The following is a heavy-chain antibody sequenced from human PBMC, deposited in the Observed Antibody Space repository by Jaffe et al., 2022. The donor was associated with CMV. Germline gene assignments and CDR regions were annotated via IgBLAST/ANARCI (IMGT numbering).Heavy chain of an antibody. J-gene: IGHJ4*02. CDR3: ARIAVAGSEDWSYFDY. V-gene: IGHV3-7*01. Sequence: EVQLVESGGGLVQPGGSLRLSCAASGFTFSSYWMSWVRQAPGKGLEWVANIKQDGSEKYYVDSVKGRFTISRDNAKNSLYLQMNSLRAEDTAVYYCARIAVAGSEDWSYFDYWGQGTLVTVSS. D-gene: IGHD6-19*01. CDR2: IKQDGSEK. CDR1: GFTFSSYW.